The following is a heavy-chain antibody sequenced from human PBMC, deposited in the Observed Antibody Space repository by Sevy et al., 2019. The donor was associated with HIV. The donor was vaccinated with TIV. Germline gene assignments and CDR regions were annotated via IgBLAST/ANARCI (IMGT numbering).Heavy chain of an antibody. CDR3: ARDIGAGSNSKNSSPPFFFYYFDS. D-gene: IGHD1-26*01. J-gene: IGHJ4*02. CDR1: GFSLDDYA. V-gene: IGHV3-9*01. Sequence: GGSLRLSCAASGFSLDDYAMHWVRQSSGKGLEWVAGISWNSGSIGYADSVKGRFTISRDNARNTLYLQMNNMRSVDTALYYCARDIGAGSNSKNSSPPFFFYYFDSWGQGTLVTVSS. CDR2: ISWNSGSI.